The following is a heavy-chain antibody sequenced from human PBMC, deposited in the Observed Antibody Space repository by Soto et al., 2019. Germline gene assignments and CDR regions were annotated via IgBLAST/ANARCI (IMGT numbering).Heavy chain of an antibody. J-gene: IGHJ5*02. CDR1: GFTFSGSA. Sequence: EVQLVESGGGLVQPGGSLKLSCAASGFTFSGSAMHWVRQASGKGLEWVGRIRSKANSYATAYAASVKGRFTISRDDSRNTAYLQMNSLKTEDTAVYYCTGHQRDCSSTSCYSGGWFDPWGQGTLVTVSS. CDR2: IRSKANSYAT. D-gene: IGHD2-2*02. CDR3: TGHQRDCSSTSCYSGGWFDP. V-gene: IGHV3-73*02.